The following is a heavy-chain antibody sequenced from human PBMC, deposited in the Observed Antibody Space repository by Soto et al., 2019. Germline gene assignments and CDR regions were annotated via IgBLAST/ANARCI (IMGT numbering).Heavy chain of an antibody. V-gene: IGHV4-4*02. D-gene: IGHD2-21*01. J-gene: IGHJ3*02. CDR1: GGSVISSSW. Sequence: LSLTCGVSGGSVISSSWWTWVRQSPGKGLEWIGEIYHAGSPNYNPSFQSRISISLDKSKNSFSLRLTSVTAADAAIYYCARGSSFRGDFDIWGQGTTVTVS. CDR3: ARGSSFRGDFDI. CDR2: IYHAGSP.